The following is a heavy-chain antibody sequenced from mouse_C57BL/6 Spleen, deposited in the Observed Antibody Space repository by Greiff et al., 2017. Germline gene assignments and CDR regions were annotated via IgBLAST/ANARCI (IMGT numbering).Heavy chain of an antibody. D-gene: IGHD2-4*01. CDR3: TRSYDYYGYFDV. CDR2: IDPETGGT. Sequence: VQLQQSGAELVRPGASVPLSCKASGYTFTDYEMHWVKQTPVHGLEWIGAIDPETGGTAYNQKFKGKAILTADKSSCTAYMELRSLTSEDSAVYYCTRSYDYYGYFDVWGTVTTVTVSS. CDR1: GYTFTDYE. V-gene: IGHV1-15*01. J-gene: IGHJ1*03.